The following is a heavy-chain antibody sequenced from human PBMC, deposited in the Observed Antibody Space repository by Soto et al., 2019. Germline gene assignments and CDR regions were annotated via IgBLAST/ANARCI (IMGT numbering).Heavy chain of an antibody. CDR3: AGSAALYYYGSGSRGFDP. Sequence: QVQLQQWGAGLLKPSETLSLTCAVYGGSFSAFYWSWIRQPPGKGLEWIGDIYHSGGTNYNPSLKRRVTMSVDTSKNQFSLKLNSVTAADTAVYYCAGSAALYYYGSGSRGFDPWGQGALVTVSS. J-gene: IGHJ5*02. CDR1: GGSFSAFY. CDR2: IYHSGGT. V-gene: IGHV4-34*01. D-gene: IGHD3-10*01.